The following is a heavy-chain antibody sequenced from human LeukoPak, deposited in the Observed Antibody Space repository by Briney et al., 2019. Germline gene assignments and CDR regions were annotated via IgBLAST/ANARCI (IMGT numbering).Heavy chain of an antibody. D-gene: IGHD4-11*01. CDR2: ISGSGGST. CDR1: GFTVTSNY. Sequence: GGSLRLSCAASGFTVTSNYISWVRQAPGKGLEWVSAISGSGGSTYYADSVKGRFTISRDNSKNTLYLQMNSLRAEDTAVYYCAKGTTAKYYYGMDVWGKGTTVTVSS. V-gene: IGHV3-23*01. J-gene: IGHJ6*04. CDR3: AKGTTAKYYYGMDV.